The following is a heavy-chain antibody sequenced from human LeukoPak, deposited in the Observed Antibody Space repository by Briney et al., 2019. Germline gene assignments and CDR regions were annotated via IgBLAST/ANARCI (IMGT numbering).Heavy chain of an antibody. CDR1: GFTFDDYA. Sequence: GGSLRLFCAASGFTFDDYAMHWVRHAPGKGLEWVSGISWNSGSIVYADSVKGRFTISRDNAKNSLYLQMNSLRAEDTALYYCAKDQFPHYYGSGSYFDYWGQGTLVTVSS. J-gene: IGHJ4*02. CDR2: ISWNSGSI. CDR3: AKDQFPHYYGSGSYFDY. V-gene: IGHV3-9*01. D-gene: IGHD3-10*01.